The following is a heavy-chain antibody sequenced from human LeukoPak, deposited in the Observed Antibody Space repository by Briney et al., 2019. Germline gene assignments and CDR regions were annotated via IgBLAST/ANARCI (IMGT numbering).Heavy chain of an antibody. V-gene: IGHV3-74*01. D-gene: IGHD2-15*01. J-gene: IGHJ4*02. CDR3: AGGGSLTPFDY. CDR1: GFTFSSYW. Sequence: GGSLRLSCAASGFTFSSYWMHWVRQAPGKGLVWVSRINSDGSSTSHADSVKGRFTISRDNAKNTLYLQMNSLRAEDTAVYYCAGGGSLTPFDYWGQGTLVTVSS. CDR2: INSDGSST.